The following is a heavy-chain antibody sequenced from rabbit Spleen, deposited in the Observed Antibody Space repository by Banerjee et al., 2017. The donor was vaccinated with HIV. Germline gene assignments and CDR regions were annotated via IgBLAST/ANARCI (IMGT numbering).Heavy chain of an antibody. CDR2: IYDSYSTST. Sequence: QSLEESGGDLVKPEGSLALTCTASGFSFSSRYYMCWVRQAPGKGLEWIACIYDSYSTSTKYANWAKGRFTISKTSSNTVTLQMTSLTVADTATYFCARDLTNIIGWNFGWWGPGTLVTVS. J-gene: IGHJ6*01. V-gene: IGHV1S40*01. D-gene: IGHD1-1*01. CDR3: ARDLTNIIGWNFGW. CDR1: GFSFSSRYY.